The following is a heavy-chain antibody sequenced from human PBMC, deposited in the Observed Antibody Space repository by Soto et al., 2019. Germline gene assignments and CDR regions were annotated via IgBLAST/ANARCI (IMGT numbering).Heavy chain of an antibody. J-gene: IGHJ4*02. CDR3: ARDKFWSGYTDY. D-gene: IGHD3-3*01. V-gene: IGHV3-48*02. CDR1: GFTFSSYS. Sequence: LRLSCAASGFTFSSYSMNWVRQAPGKGLEWVSYISSSSTIYYADSVKGRFTISRDNAKNSLYLQMNSLRDEDTAVYYCARDKFWSGYTDYWGQGTLVTVSS. CDR2: ISSSSTI.